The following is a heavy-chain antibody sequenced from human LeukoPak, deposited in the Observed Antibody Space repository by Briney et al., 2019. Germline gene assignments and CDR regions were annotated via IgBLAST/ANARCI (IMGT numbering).Heavy chain of an antibody. CDR2: INAGFGET. J-gene: IGHJ4*02. V-gene: IGHV1-3*01. D-gene: IGHD3-9*01. CDR1: GYAFSMYSKYT. Sequence: ASVKVSCKASGYAFSMYSKYTIHWVRQAPGQRPEWMGWINAGFGETRYRQKFQGRVTLSADTSANTVYMELNSLTSEDTAVYYCARDSDTTDWAWVYWGQGTLDTVSS. CDR3: ARDSDTTDWAWVY.